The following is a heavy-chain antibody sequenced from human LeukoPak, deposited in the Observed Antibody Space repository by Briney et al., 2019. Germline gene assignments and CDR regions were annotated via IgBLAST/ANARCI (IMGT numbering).Heavy chain of an antibody. Sequence: ASVKVSCKASGYTFTGYYMHWVRQAPGQGLEWMGRINPSSGGTNYAQKFQGRVTMTRDTSISTAYMELSRLRSDDTAVYYCASSRYYDFWSGYYTDYYYGMDVWGQGTTVTVSS. D-gene: IGHD3-3*01. V-gene: IGHV1-2*06. CDR1: GYTFTGYY. CDR2: INPSSGGT. CDR3: ASSRYYDFWSGYYTDYYYGMDV. J-gene: IGHJ6*02.